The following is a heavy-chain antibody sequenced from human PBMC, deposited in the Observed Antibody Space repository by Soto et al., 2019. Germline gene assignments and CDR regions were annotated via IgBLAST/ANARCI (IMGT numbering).Heavy chain of an antibody. V-gene: IGHV1-18*01. Sequence: QVPLVQSGGEVKRPGASVKVSCKTSGYTFSNYGITWVRQAPGQPLEWLGWISLYSDGTNYAQKFQGRVSMTTDTSTTPAYMELRSLRSDDTSVYYCARVIPGADAWFGPWGQGTLVTVSS. CDR3: ARVIPGADAWFGP. CDR2: ISLYSDGT. D-gene: IGHD2-2*01. CDR1: GYTFSNYG. J-gene: IGHJ5*02.